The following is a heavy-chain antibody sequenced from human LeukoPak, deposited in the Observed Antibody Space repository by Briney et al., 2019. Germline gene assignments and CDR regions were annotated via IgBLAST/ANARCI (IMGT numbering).Heavy chain of an antibody. CDR3: ARGAAAGTNLGDY. CDR1: GFTFSSYA. D-gene: IGHD6-13*01. Sequence: GGSLRLSCAASGFTFSSYAMHWVRQAPGKGLEYVSAISSNGGSTYYANSVKGRFTISRDNSKNTLYPQMGSLRAEDMAVYYCARGAAAGTNLGDYWGQGTLVTVSS. CDR2: ISSNGGST. V-gene: IGHV3-64*01. J-gene: IGHJ4*02.